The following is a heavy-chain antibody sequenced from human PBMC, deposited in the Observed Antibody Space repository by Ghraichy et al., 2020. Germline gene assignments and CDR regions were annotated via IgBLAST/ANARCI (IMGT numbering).Heavy chain of an antibody. D-gene: IGHD2-21*01. CDR1: GFTFSSYA. V-gene: IGHV3-23*01. CDR2: ISGSGGST. CDR3: AKSIYSEAVAFDI. J-gene: IGHJ3*02. Sequence: GESLNISCAASGFTFSSYAMSWVRQAPGKGLEWVSAISGSGGSTYYADSVKGRFTISRDNSKNTLYLQMNSLRAEDTAVYYCAKSIYSEAVAFDIWGQGTMVTVSS.